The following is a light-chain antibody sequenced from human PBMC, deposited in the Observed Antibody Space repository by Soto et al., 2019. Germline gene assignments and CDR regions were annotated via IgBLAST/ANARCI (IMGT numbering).Light chain of an antibody. CDR3: QQLNSYLT. CDR2: AAS. J-gene: IGKJ5*01. V-gene: IGKV1-9*01. CDR1: QGISTY. Sequence: DIKLTQSPSSLSASVGDRVTITCRASQGISTYLAWYQQKPGKAPELLIYAASTLQSGVPSRFSGSGSGTDFSLTISSLQPEDFATYYCQQLNSYLTFGQGTRLEIK.